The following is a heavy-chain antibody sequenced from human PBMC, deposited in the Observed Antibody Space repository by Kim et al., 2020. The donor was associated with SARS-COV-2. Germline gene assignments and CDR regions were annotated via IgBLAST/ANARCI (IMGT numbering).Heavy chain of an antibody. V-gene: IGHV4-31*03. CDR1: GGSISSGNFY. Sequence: SETLSLTCTVSGGSISSGNFYWTWIRQPPGKGREWFGSIYYSGSTYYNPSLKSRATLSADSSKNLFSLKLSSVTVAETAMYYAAREAHAIDPWGHGTLVT. CDR2: IYYSGST. CDR3: AREAHAIDP. J-gene: IGHJ5*02.